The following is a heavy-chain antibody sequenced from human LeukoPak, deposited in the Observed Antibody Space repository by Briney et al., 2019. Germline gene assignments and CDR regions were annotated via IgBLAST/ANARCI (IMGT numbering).Heavy chain of an antibody. J-gene: IGHJ5*02. CDR2: INHSGST. CDR3: ARVGYYYGSGEANWFDP. Sequence: PSDTLHLTCAVYGGSFSGYYWRWIRQPPGKGLEWTGEINHSGSTNYNPSLKSRVTISVDTSKNQFSLKLSSVTAADTAVYYCARVGYYYGSGEANWFDPWGQGTLVTVSS. V-gene: IGHV4-34*01. CDR1: GGSFSGYY. D-gene: IGHD3-10*01.